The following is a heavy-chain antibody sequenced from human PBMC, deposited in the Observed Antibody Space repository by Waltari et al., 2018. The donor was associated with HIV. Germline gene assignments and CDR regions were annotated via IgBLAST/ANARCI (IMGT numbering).Heavy chain of an antibody. V-gene: IGHV4-34*01. CDR3: ARGSIVLVPAATNYFDY. D-gene: IGHD2-2*01. Sequence: QVQLQQWGAGLLKPSETLSLTCAVYGASFSGYYWTWIRQPPGKGLEWIGEINHRGSTTYNPSLKSRVTISVDASKNQFSLKLSSVTAADTAVYYCARGSIVLVPAATNYFDYWGQGTLVTXSS. J-gene: IGHJ4*02. CDR2: INHRGST. CDR1: GASFSGYY.